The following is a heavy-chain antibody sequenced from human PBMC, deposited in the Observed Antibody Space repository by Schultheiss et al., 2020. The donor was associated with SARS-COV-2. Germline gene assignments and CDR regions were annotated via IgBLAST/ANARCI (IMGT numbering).Heavy chain of an antibody. Sequence: ASVKVSCKASGYTFTSYYMHWVRQAPGQGLEWMGIINPSGGSTSYAQKFQGRVTMTRDTSTSTVYMELRSLRSDDTAVYYCVTSGIVVVPAAPHAYYYGMDVWGQGTTVTVSS. V-gene: IGHV1-46*01. D-gene: IGHD2-2*01. CDR1: GYTFTSYY. CDR2: INPSGGST. J-gene: IGHJ6*02. CDR3: VTSGIVVVPAAPHAYYYGMDV.